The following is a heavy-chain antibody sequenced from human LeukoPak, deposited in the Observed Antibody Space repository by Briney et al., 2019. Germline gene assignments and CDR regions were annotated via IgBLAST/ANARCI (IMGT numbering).Heavy chain of an antibody. J-gene: IGHJ3*01. CDR1: GFTFSSYG. CDR3: VRCTFVLHKRCSAFDV. Sequence: PGGSLRLSCAASGFTFSSYGMHWVRQAPGKGLEWVAFIRYDGSNKYYADSVKGRFTISRDNAKNSLFLQMNSLRAEDTAVYYCVRCTFVLHKRCSAFDVWGQGTMVTVSA. CDR2: IRYDGSNK. D-gene: IGHD2-8*01. V-gene: IGHV3-30*02.